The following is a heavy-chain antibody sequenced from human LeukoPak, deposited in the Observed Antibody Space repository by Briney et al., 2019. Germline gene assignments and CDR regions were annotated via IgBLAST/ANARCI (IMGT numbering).Heavy chain of an antibody. J-gene: IGHJ4*02. Sequence: SETLSLTCAVYGGSFSNYYWSWIRQPPGKGLEWIGEINHSGSTHYNPSLKSRVTISVDTSKNQFSLKLSSVTVADTAVYYCAARHRIAAAGTRSFDYWGQGTLVTVSS. CDR2: INHSGST. CDR1: GGSFSNYY. D-gene: IGHD6-13*01. CDR3: AARHRIAAAGTRSFDY. V-gene: IGHV4-34*01.